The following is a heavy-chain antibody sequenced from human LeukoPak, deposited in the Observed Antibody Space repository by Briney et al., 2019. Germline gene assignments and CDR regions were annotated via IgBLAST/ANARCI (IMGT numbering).Heavy chain of an antibody. CDR3: ARGALVDPAMVVPRYYYYGMDV. Sequence: ASVNVSCTASGGTFSSYAISWVRQAPGQGREWMGRIIPILGIANYAQKFQGRVTITADKSTSTAYMELSSLRSEDTAVYYCARGALVDPAMVVPRYYYYGMDVWGQGTTVTVSS. J-gene: IGHJ6*02. V-gene: IGHV1-69*04. CDR2: IIPILGIA. CDR1: GGTFSSYA. D-gene: IGHD5-18*01.